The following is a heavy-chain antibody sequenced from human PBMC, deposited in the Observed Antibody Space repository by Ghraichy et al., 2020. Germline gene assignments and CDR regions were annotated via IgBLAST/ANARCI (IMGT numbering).Heavy chain of an antibody. J-gene: IGHJ2*01. V-gene: IGHV4-59*08. CDR2: ISYSGST. CDR1: GGSISSYY. Sequence: SETLSLTCTVSGGSISSYYWSWIRQPPGKGLEWIGSISYSGSTNYNPSLKSRVTIPVDTSKNQFSLKLSSVTAADTAVYYCARGSAAGTNWYFDLWGRGTLVTVSS. D-gene: IGHD2-15*01. CDR3: ARGSAAGTNWYFDL.